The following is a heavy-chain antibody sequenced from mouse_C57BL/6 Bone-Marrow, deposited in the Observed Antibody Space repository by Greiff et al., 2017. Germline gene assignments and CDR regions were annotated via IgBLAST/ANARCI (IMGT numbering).Heavy chain of an antibody. CDR3: ARSYYGNYFAY. D-gene: IGHD1-1*01. CDR2: IDPSDSET. Sequence: QVQLQQPGPELVRPGSSVKLSCKASGYTFTSYWMHWVKQRHIQSLEWIGNIDPSDSETHYNQKFKDKATFTVDKSSSPAYMQLSSLTSEDSAVYCCARSYYGNYFAYWGQGTALADSS. J-gene: IGHJ2*01. V-gene: IGHV1-52*01. CDR1: GYTFTSYW.